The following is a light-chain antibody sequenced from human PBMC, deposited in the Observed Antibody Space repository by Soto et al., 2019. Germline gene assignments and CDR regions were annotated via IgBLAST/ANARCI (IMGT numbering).Light chain of an antibody. CDR3: LQYYNWPLT. V-gene: IGKV3-15*01. CDR1: QSVSSN. Sequence: EIVMTQSPATLSASPGDRVTIPCRASQSVSSNLAWYQQKPGKAPRRLIYGASTLATGIPSRFSGSGSGTELTLTISSLQSEDFAVYYCLQYYNWPLTFGGGTKVEIK. CDR2: GAS. J-gene: IGKJ4*01.